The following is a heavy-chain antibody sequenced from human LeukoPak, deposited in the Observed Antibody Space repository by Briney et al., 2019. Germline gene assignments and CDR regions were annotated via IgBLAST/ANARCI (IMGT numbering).Heavy chain of an antibody. Sequence: SETLSLTCTVSGGSISSYYWSWIRQPPGKGLEWIGYIYYSGSTNYNPSLKSRVTISVDTSKNQFSLRLTSVTAADTAVYYCARYSGSSYAWYFDFWGQGTPVTVSS. CDR2: IYYSGST. D-gene: IGHD1-26*01. CDR3: ARYSGSSYAWYFDF. CDR1: GGSISSYY. J-gene: IGHJ4*02. V-gene: IGHV4-59*01.